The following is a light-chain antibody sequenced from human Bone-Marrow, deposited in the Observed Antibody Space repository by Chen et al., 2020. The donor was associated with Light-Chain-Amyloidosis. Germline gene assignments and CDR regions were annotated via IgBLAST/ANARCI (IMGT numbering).Light chain of an antibody. CDR3: QSYQGSSQGV. J-gene: IGLJ3*02. V-gene: IGLV6-57*01. Sequence: NFMLTQPHSVSESPGKTVIISCTRSIGSIATNYVQWYHQRPGSSPTTVIYEDDQRPSGGPDRFSGSIDRSSNSASLTISGLKAEDEADYYCQSYQGSSQGVFGGGTKLTVL. CDR1: IGSIATNY. CDR2: EDD.